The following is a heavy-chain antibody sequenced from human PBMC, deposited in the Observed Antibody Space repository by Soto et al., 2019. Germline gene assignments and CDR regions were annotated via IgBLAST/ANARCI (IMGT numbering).Heavy chain of an antibody. Sequence: GGSLRLSCAASGFTFSSYAMHWVRQAPGKGLEWVAVISYDGSNKYYADSVKGRFTISRDNSKNTLYLQMNSLRAEDTAVYYCARDQSYDILTGYSYYYYGMDVWGQGTTVTVSS. D-gene: IGHD3-9*01. CDR2: ISYDGSNK. V-gene: IGHV3-30-3*01. J-gene: IGHJ6*02. CDR3: ARDQSYDILTGYSYYYYGMDV. CDR1: GFTFSSYA.